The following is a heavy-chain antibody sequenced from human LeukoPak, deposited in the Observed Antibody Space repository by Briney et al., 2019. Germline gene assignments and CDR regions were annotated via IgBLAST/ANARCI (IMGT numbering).Heavy chain of an antibody. V-gene: IGHV3-23*01. CDR1: GFTFSSYA. Sequence: PGGSLRLSCAASGFTFSSYAMSWVRQAPGKGLEWVSAISGSGGSTYYADSVKGRFTISRDNSKNTLYLQMNSLRAEDTAVYYCASCGITMVRGVKYYYYYMDVWGKGTTVTVS. CDR3: ASCGITMVRGVKYYYYYMDV. CDR2: ISGSGGST. J-gene: IGHJ6*03. D-gene: IGHD3-10*01.